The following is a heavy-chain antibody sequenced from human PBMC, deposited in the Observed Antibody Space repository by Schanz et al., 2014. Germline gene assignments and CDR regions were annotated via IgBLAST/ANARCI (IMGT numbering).Heavy chain of an antibody. CDR3: VKDDRGDVVVVAANY. CDR1: GFTVSNSY. D-gene: IGHD2-15*01. V-gene: IGHV3-23*04. Sequence: DVQLVDSGGGLVQPGGSLRLSCAASGFTVSNSYIHWVLQAPGKGLEWVSLVSASGGGPFYADSVKGRFTISRDNSRNTVYLQMSSLRAEDTAVYYCVKDDRGDVVVVAANYWGQGAQVIVSS. J-gene: IGHJ4*02. CDR2: SASGGGP.